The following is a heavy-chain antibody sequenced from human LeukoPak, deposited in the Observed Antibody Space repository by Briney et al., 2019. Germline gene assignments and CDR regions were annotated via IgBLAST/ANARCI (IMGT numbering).Heavy chain of an antibody. J-gene: IGHJ5*02. CDR1: GFTFSDYY. CDR2: ISSSGSTI. Sequence: PGGSLRLSCAASGFTFSDYYMSWIRQAPGKGLEWVSYISSSGSTIYYADSVKGRFTISRDNAKNSLYLQMNSLRAEDPAVYYCARRGYSYGYEWFDPWGQGTLVTVSS. V-gene: IGHV3-11*01. D-gene: IGHD5-18*01. CDR3: ARRGYSYGYEWFDP.